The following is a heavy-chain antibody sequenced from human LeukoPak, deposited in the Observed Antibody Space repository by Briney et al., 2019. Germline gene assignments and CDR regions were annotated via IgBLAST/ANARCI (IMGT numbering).Heavy chain of an antibody. CDR3: AKDTAGYTSSRTWFDP. CDR1: GFTFDDYA. Sequence: HPGGSLRLSCAASGFTFDDYAMHWVRQAPGKGLEWVSGISWNSGSIGYGDSVKGRFTISRDNAKNSLYLQMNSLRAEDTALYYCAKDTAGYTSSRTWFDPWGQGTLVTVSS. CDR2: ISWNSGSI. D-gene: IGHD6-13*01. V-gene: IGHV3-9*01. J-gene: IGHJ5*02.